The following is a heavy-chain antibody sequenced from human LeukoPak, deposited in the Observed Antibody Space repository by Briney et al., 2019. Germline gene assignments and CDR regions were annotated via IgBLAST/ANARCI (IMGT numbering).Heavy chain of an antibody. J-gene: IGHJ4*02. CDR1: GFTFSSYA. CDR3: ARDPAAYYYDSSGYYFDY. D-gene: IGHD3-22*01. V-gene: IGHV3-30-3*01. Sequence: PGGSLRLSCAASGFTFSSYAMHWVRQAPGKGLEWVAVISYDGSNKYYADSVKGRFTISRDNAKNSLYLQMNSLRAEDTAVYYCARDPAAYYYDSSGYYFDYWGQGTLVTVSS. CDR2: ISYDGSNK.